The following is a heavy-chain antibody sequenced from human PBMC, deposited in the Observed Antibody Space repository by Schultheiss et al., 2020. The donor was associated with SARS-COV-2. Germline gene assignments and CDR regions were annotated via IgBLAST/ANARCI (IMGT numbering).Heavy chain of an antibody. V-gene: IGHV4-59*12. D-gene: IGHD2-2*01. CDR1: GGSISSYY. CDR2: IYYSGST. Sequence: SETLSLTCTVSGGSISSYYWSWIRQPPGKGLEWIGYIYYSGSTYYNPSLKSRVTISVDTSKNQFSLKLSSVTAADTAVYYCARDVSYCSSTSCYYYGMDVWGQGTTVTVSS. J-gene: IGHJ6*02. CDR3: ARDVSYCSSTSCYYYGMDV.